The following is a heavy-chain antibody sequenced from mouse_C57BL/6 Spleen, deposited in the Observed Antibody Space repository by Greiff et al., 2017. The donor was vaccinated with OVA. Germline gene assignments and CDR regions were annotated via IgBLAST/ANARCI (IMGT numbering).Heavy chain of an antibody. V-gene: IGHV5-17*01. CDR1: GFTFSDYG. CDR3: ARTGTGHYAMDY. CDR2: ISSGSSTI. Sequence: EVKVVESGGGLVKPGGSLKLSCAASGFTFSDYGMHWVRQAPEKGLEWVAYISSGSSTIYYADTVKGRFTISRDNAKNTLFLQMTSLRSEDTAMYYCARTGTGHYAMDYWGQGTSVTVSS. J-gene: IGHJ4*01. D-gene: IGHD4-1*01.